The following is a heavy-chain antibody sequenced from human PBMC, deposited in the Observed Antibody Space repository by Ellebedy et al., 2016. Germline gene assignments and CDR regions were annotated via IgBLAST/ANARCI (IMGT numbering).Heavy chain of an antibody. D-gene: IGHD6-19*01. CDR1: GLAFSDSY. CDR2: ISDSGSTI. Sequence: GGSLRLXXVVSGLAFSDSYMTWIRQAPGKGLEWISYISDSGSTINYADSVKGRFTISRDNTKKSLFLEMNNLRVEDTAVYFCAHIPFAHSSGADYWGQGTPVTVSS. V-gene: IGHV3-11*01. CDR3: AHIPFAHSSGADY. J-gene: IGHJ4*02.